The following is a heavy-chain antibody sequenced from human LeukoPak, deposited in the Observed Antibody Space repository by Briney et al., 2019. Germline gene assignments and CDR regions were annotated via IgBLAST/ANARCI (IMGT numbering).Heavy chain of an antibody. CDR3: ARGRSYGYWSGSFDY. V-gene: IGHV4-34*01. CDR1: GGPFSGYY. J-gene: IGHJ4*02. D-gene: IGHD5-18*01. Sequence: SETLSLTCAVYGGPFSGYYWSWIRQPPGKGLEWIGEISHSGSTYYNPSLKSRVTISVDTSKNQFFLKLTSVTAADTAVYYCARGRSYGYWSGSFDYWGQGTLVTVSS. CDR2: ISHSGST.